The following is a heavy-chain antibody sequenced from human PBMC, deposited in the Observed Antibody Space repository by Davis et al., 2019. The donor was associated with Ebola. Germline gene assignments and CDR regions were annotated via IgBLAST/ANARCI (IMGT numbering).Heavy chain of an antibody. CDR2: IYHSGST. Sequence: MPSETLSLTCSVSGGSISSYSWSWIRQPPGKGLEWIGYIYHSGSTYYNPSLKSRVAISVDTSKNQISLRLSSVTAADTAVYYCVRSVTLVRGVIPWFDPWGQGTQVTVSS. D-gene: IGHD3-10*01. CDR3: VRSVTLVRGVIPWFDP. J-gene: IGHJ5*02. V-gene: IGHV4-59*04. CDR1: GGSISSYS.